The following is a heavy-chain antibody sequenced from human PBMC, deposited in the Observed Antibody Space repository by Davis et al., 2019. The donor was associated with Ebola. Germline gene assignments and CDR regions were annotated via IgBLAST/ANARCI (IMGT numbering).Heavy chain of an antibody. V-gene: IGHV1-69*04. Sequence: SVKVSCKASGGTFSSYAISWVRQAPGQGLEWMGRIIPILGIANYAQKFQGRVTITADESTSTAYMELSSLRSEDTALYYCARADYYYGMDVWGQGTTVTVSS. CDR3: ARADYYYGMDV. CDR2: IIPILGIA. J-gene: IGHJ6*02. CDR1: GGTFSSYA.